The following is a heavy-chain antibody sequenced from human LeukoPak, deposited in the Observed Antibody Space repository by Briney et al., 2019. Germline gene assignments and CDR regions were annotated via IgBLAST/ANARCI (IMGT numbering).Heavy chain of an antibody. CDR1: GFTFSSYA. CDR2: ISGSGGST. Sequence: PGASLRLSCAASGFTFSSYAMSWVRQAPGKGLEWVSAISGSGGSTYYADSVKGRFTFSRDNSKNTLYLQMNSLRAEDTAVYYCAKDGGVVVPAAIERDYYYGMDVWGQGTTVTVSS. V-gene: IGHV3-23*01. J-gene: IGHJ6*02. D-gene: IGHD2-2*01. CDR3: AKDGGVVVPAAIERDYYYGMDV.